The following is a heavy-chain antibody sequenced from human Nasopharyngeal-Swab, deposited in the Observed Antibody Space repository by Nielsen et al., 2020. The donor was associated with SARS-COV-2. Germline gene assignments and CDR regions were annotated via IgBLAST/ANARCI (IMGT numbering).Heavy chain of an antibody. V-gene: IGHV5-51*01. D-gene: IGHD5-12*01. CDR1: GYSFTSYW. Sequence: GESLKISCKGSGYSFTSYWIAWVRQMPGKGLEWMGIIYPRDSATRYSPSFQGQVTISADNSISTAYLQWSSLKASDTAMYYCVRPEGVATSFKYYFQYGMDVWGQGTMVTVPS. CDR2: IYPRDSAT. CDR3: VRPEGVATSFKYYFQYGMDV. J-gene: IGHJ6*02.